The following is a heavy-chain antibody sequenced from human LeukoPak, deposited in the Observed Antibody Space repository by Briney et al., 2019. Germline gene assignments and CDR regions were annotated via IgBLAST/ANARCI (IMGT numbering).Heavy chain of an antibody. J-gene: IGHJ4*02. V-gene: IGHV3-48*01. CDR2: ISSSSSTI. CDR3: ASIYLIVEATTFDY. D-gene: IGHD1-26*01. Sequence: GGSLRLSCAASGFTFSSYSMNWVRQAPGEGLEWVSYISSSSSTIYYADSVKGRFTISRDNAKNSLYLQMNSLRAEDTAVYYCASIYLIVEATTFDYWGQGTLVTVSS. CDR1: GFTFSSYS.